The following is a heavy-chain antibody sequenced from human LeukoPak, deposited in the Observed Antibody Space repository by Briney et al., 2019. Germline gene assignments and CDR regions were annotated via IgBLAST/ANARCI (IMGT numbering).Heavy chain of an antibody. V-gene: IGHV3-23*01. CDR2: ISGSGGST. CDR1: GVTFSTYA. D-gene: IGHD2-2*02. Sequence: GGSRRLACSATGVTFSTYAMTWGRQAPGKGLEWVSVISGSGGSTTYADSVKGRFTISRDNSENTLYLQMNSLRAEDMAVYYCARDLYTSSSGDVWGKGTTVTVSS. J-gene: IGHJ6*04. CDR3: ARDLYTSSSGDV.